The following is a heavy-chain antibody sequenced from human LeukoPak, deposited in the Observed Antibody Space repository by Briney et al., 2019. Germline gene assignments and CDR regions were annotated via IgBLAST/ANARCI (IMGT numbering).Heavy chain of an antibody. CDR1: GGSISSGDYY. Sequence: SETLSLTCTVSGGSISSGDYYWSWIRQPPGKGLEWIGYIYYSGSTYYNPSLKSRVTISVDTSKNQFSLKLSSVTAADTAVYYCARDRAMGVTYYYGMDVWGQGTTVTVSS. D-gene: IGHD3-10*01. V-gene: IGHV4-30-4*01. CDR2: IYYSGST. J-gene: IGHJ6*02. CDR3: ARDRAMGVTYYYGMDV.